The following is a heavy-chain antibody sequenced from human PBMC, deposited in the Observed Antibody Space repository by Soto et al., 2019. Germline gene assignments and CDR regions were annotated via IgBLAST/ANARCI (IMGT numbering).Heavy chain of an antibody. CDR2: IYYSGST. D-gene: IGHD3-22*01. J-gene: IGHJ6*03. Sequence: SETLSLTCTVSGGSISSYYWSWIRQPPGKGLEWIGYIYYSGSTNYNPSLKSRVTISVDTSKNQFSLKLSSVTAADTAVYYCARSGYYLPYYYYMDVWGKVTTVTVSS. CDR3: ARSGYYLPYYYYMDV. CDR1: GGSISSYY. V-gene: IGHV4-59*01.